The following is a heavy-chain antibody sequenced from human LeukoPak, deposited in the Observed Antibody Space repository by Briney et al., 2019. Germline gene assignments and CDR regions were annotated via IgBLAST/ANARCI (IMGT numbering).Heavy chain of an antibody. CDR1: GYTFTSYD. D-gene: IGHD6-19*01. CDR3: ARGSWVAVAGTFNY. Sequence: ASVKVSCKASGYTFTSYDINWVRQATGQGLEWMGWMNPNSGNTGYAQKFQGRVTMTRNTSISTAYMELSSLRSEDTAVYYCARGSWVAVAGTFNYWGQGTLDTVSS. J-gene: IGHJ4*02. CDR2: MNPNSGNT. V-gene: IGHV1-8*01.